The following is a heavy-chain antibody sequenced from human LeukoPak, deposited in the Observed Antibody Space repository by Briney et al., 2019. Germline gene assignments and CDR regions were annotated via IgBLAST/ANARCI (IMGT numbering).Heavy chain of an antibody. CDR3: ARDLWFGAFDY. V-gene: IGHV4-38-2*02. Sequence: SETLSLTCAVSGYSISSGYYWGWIRQPPGKGLEWIGSIYHSGSTYYNPSLKSRVTISVDTSKNQFSLKLSSVTAADTAMYYCARDLWFGAFDYWGQGTLVTVSS. CDR2: IYHSGST. J-gene: IGHJ4*02. CDR1: GYSISSGYY. D-gene: IGHD3-10*01.